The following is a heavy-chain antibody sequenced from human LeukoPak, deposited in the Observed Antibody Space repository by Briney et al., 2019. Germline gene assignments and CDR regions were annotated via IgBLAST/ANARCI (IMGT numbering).Heavy chain of an antibody. D-gene: IGHD3-3*01. V-gene: IGHV1-2*02. CDR1: GYTLTGYY. J-gene: IGHJ5*02. Sequence: ASVKVSCKASGYTLTGYYMHWVRQAPGQGLEWMGWINPNSGGTNYAQKFQGRVTMTRATSITTAYMELSRLRSDDTAVYYCARGGPTYYDFWSGQNWFDPWGQGTLVTVSS. CDR3: ARGGPTYYDFWSGQNWFDP. CDR2: INPNSGGT.